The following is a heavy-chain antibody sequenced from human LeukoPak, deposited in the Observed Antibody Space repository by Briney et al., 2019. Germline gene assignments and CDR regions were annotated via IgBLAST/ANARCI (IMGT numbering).Heavy chain of an antibody. Sequence: SETLSLTCTVSGGSISSSSYYWGWIRQPPGKGLEWIGSIYYSGSTYYNPSLKSRVTISVDTSKNQFSLKLSSVTAADTAVYYCANDYYGDSNAFDIWGQGTMVTVSS. CDR1: GGSISSSSYY. CDR3: ANDYYGDSNAFDI. J-gene: IGHJ3*02. D-gene: IGHD4-17*01. V-gene: IGHV4-39*07. CDR2: IYYSGST.